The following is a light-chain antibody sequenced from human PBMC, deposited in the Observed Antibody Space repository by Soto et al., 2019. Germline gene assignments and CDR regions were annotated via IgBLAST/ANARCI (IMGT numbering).Light chain of an antibody. CDR3: QQYHTTPYT. CDR2: GAS. J-gene: IGKJ2*01. Sequence: EIVLTQSPGTLSLSPGERATLSCRASQSLSASYLAWYQQKPGQAPRLLIYGASSRPTGIPDRFSGSGSGTDFTLTISSLQAEDVAVYYCQQYHTTPYTFGQGTKLEIK. CDR1: QSLSASY. V-gene: IGKV3-20*01.